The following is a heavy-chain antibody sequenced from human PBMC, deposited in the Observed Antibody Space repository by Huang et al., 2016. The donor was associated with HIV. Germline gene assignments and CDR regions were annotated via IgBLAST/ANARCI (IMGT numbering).Heavy chain of an antibody. CDR3: ARGMWDSNWDGTDWLLRHFDS. V-gene: IGHV1-69*13. CDR2: KNPIFGTP. D-gene: IGHD2-15*01. CDR1: GDTFRTYG. Sequence: QVQLVQSGAEVKKPGSSVRVSCRASGDTFRTYGIGWGRQAPGLGLGWMGGKNPIFGTPKYEQKFQGRITISAKESTSTVYVELSSLTFQDTAVYYCARGMWDSNWDGTDWLLRHFDSWGQGTLVTVSS. J-gene: IGHJ4*02.